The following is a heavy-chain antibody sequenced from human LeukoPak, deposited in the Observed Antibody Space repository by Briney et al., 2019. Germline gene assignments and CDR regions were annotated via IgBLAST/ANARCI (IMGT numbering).Heavy chain of an antibody. CDR3: ARGRGSGAARAPPYYFDY. V-gene: IGHV4-34*01. CDR1: GGSFSGYY. Sequence: SETLSLTRAVYGGSFSGYYWSWIRQPPGKGLEWIGEINHSGSTNYNPSLKSRVTISVDTSKNQFSLKLSSVTAADTAVYYCARGRGSGAARAPPYYFDYWGQGTLVTVSS. CDR2: INHSGST. D-gene: IGHD6-6*01. J-gene: IGHJ4*02.